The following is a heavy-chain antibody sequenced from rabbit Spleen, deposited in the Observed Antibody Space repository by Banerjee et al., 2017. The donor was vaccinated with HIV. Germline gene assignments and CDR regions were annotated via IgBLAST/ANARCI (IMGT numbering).Heavy chain of an antibody. Sequence: QEQLVESGGGLVQPGESLKLSCKASGFDFSNYGVSWVRQAPGKGLEWIGYIEPIFGNTYYANWVNGRFTISSHNAQNTLYLQLSSLTAADTATYFCARDAASSFSSYGMDPWGPGTLVTVS. D-gene: IGHD8-1*01. CDR3: ARDAASSFSSYGMDP. J-gene: IGHJ6*02. V-gene: IGHV1S47*01. CDR2: IEPIFGNT. CDR1: GFDFSNYG.